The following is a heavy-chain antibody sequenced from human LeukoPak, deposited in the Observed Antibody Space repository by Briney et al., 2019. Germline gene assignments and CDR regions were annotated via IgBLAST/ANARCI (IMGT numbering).Heavy chain of an antibody. CDR1: GFTFSDYY. CDR3: ARSPHYYASGGSPLYYFDC. CDR2: ISSSSTYK. D-gene: IGHD3-10*01. V-gene: IGHV3-11*03. J-gene: IGHJ4*02. Sequence: GGSLRLSCAASGFTFSDYYMSWIRQAPGKGLEWVSYISSSSTYKNYADSVRGRFTISRDNAKNSLYLQMNSLRAEDTAVYFCARSPHYYASGGSPLYYFDCWGQGTLVTVSS.